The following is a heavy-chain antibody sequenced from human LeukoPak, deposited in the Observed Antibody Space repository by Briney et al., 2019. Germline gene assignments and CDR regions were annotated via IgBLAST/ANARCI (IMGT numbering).Heavy chain of an antibody. D-gene: IGHD3-10*01. CDR1: GYSFTTHW. Sequence: GESLKISCKGSGYSFTTHWIGWVRQMPGKGLEWMGIMYPGDSDARYSPSFQGQVTISADKSISTAYLQWRSLKASDTAMYYCARVYGSGSYYSHFEYWGQGTLVTVSS. CDR3: ARVYGSGSYYSHFEY. J-gene: IGHJ4*02. V-gene: IGHV5-51*01. CDR2: MYPGDSDA.